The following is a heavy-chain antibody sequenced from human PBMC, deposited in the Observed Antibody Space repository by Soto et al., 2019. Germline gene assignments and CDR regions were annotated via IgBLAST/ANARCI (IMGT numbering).Heavy chain of an antibody. CDR3: AREGALKPFSS. CDR1: GFTFRRYA. CDR2: ISGSSIYI. Sequence: PGGSLRLSCAASGFTFRRYAMHWVRQAPGKGLEWVSHISGSSIYIHYADSVRGRFTISRDNAKNSVYLQMDSLRVEDTAVYYCAREGALKPFSSWGQGALVTVSS. V-gene: IGHV3-21*01. J-gene: IGHJ5*02.